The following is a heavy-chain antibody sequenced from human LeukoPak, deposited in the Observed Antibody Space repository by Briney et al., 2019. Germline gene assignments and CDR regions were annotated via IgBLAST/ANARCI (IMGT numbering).Heavy chain of an antibody. CDR3: ARAVEVPGVDY. Sequence: ASVKVSCKASGYTFTSCDINWVRQATGQGLEWMGWMNPNSGNTGYAQKFQGRVTMTRNTSISTAYMELSSLRSEDTAVYYCARAVEVPGVDYWGQGTLVTVSS. V-gene: IGHV1-8*01. CDR1: GYTFTSCD. D-gene: IGHD4-17*01. CDR2: MNPNSGNT. J-gene: IGHJ4*02.